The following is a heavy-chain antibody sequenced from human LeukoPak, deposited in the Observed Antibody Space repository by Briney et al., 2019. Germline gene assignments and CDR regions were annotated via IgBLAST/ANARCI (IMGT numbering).Heavy chain of an antibody. Sequence: GGSLRLSCAASGFTFNSYWMNWARQAPGKGLEWVASIKQDGSEKYYVDSVKGRFTISRDNAKKSLYLQMNSLRAEDTAVYYCARDKSAGADTGSSFYYWGQGALVTVSS. D-gene: IGHD3-10*01. J-gene: IGHJ4*02. CDR1: GFTFNSYW. V-gene: IGHV3-7*03. CDR2: IKQDGSEK. CDR3: ARDKSAGADTGSSFYY.